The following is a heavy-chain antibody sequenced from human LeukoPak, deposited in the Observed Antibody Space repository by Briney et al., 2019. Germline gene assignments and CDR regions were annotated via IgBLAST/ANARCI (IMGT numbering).Heavy chain of an antibody. CDR2: ISYDGSNK. V-gene: IGHV3-30-3*01. D-gene: IGHD2-21*02. Sequence: GSXRLSCAASGFTFSSYAMHWVRQAPGKGLEWVAVISYDGSNKYYADSVKGRFTFSRDNSKNTLYLQMNSLRAEDTAVYYCARARGDFVSARFDYWGQGTLVTVSS. J-gene: IGHJ4*02. CDR3: ARARGDFVSARFDY. CDR1: GFTFSSYA.